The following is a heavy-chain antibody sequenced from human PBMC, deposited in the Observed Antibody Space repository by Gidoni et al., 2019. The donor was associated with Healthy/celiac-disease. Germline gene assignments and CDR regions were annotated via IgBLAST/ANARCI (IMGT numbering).Heavy chain of an antibody. CDR3: AKGRVSGYDYYY. D-gene: IGHD5-12*01. CDR2: ISYDGSNK. Sequence: QVQLVESGGGVVQPGRSLRLSCAASGFTFSSYGMHWVRQAPGKGLEWVAVISYDGSNKYYADSVKGRFTISRDNSKNTLYLQMNSLRAEDTAVYYCAKGRVSGYDYYYWGQGTLVTVSS. CDR1: GFTFSSYG. J-gene: IGHJ4*02. V-gene: IGHV3-30*18.